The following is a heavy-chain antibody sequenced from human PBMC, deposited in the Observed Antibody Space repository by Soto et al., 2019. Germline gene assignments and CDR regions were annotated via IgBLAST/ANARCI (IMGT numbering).Heavy chain of an antibody. V-gene: IGHV1-69*01. D-gene: IGHD3-9*01. J-gene: IGHJ6*02. CDR2: IIPIFGTA. CDR1: GGTFSSYA. CDR3: ARDQNVVLTGYYEDYGMDV. Sequence: QVQLVQSGAEVKKPGSSVKVSCKASGGTFSSYAISWVRQAPGQGLERMGGIIPIFGTANYAQKFQGRVTITEDESTSTAYMELSSLRSEDTAVYYCARDQNVVLTGYYEDYGMDVWGQGGTVTVSS.